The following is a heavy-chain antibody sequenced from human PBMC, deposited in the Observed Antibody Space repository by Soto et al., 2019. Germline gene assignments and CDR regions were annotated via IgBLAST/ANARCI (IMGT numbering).Heavy chain of an antibody. Sequence: SETLSLTCTVSGASISTYYYNWIRQAPGKALEWIGYIYYTGITNYNPSLESRVTISQDTSKNQLSLTMTSVTAADTAVYYCAITRIENDYYGGRDVWGQGTTVTVSS. J-gene: IGHJ6*02. CDR2: IYYTGIT. D-gene: IGHD3-3*01. CDR1: GASISTYY. CDR3: AITRIENDYYGGRDV. V-gene: IGHV4-59*03.